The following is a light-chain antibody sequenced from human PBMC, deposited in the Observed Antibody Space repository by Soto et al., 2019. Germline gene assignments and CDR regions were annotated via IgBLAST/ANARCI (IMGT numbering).Light chain of an antibody. CDR3: QQYSTYAT. Sequence: IQLTQSSSFLSASVGDRVTITCRASQGISSYLAWYQQKPGKAPKLLIFDVSSLESGVSSRFSGSGSGTEFTLTISSLQPDDFATYYCQQYSTYATFGQGTKVDIK. J-gene: IGKJ1*01. CDR1: QGISSY. V-gene: IGKV1-9*01. CDR2: DVS.